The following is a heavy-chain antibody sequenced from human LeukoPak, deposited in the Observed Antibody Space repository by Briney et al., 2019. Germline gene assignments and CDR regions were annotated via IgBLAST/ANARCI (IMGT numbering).Heavy chain of an antibody. CDR2: LSYSGST. CDR3: ARHDSSGYYN. CDR1: GGSISSYY. V-gene: IGHV4-59*01. Sequence: PSETLSLTCSVSGGSISSYYWSWIRQPPGKGLEWIGYLSYSGSTNYSPSLKRRVTISLDTSKNQFSLKLISVTAADTAVYYCARHDSSGYYNWGQGMLVTVSS. D-gene: IGHD3-22*01. J-gene: IGHJ4*02.